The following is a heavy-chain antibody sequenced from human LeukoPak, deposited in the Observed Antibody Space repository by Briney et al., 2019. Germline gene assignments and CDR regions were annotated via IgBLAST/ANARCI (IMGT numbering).Heavy chain of an antibody. CDR1: GYTFTSYG. Sequence: GASVKVSCKASGYTFTSYGISWVRQAPGQGLEWMGWISAYNGNTNYAQKLQGRVTMTTDTSTSTAYMELRSLRSEDTAVYYCASERGYSGYDYSQAFDYWGQGTLVTVSS. V-gene: IGHV1-18*01. CDR2: ISAYNGNT. D-gene: IGHD5-12*01. J-gene: IGHJ4*02. CDR3: ASERGYSGYDYSQAFDY.